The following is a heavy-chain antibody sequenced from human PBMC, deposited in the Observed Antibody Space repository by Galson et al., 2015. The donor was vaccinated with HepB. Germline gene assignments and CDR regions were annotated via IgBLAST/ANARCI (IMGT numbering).Heavy chain of an antibody. CDR2: ISSSGSTI. Sequence: SLRLSCAVSGFTFSSYEMNWVRQAPGKGLEWVSYISSSGSTIYYADSVKGRFTISRDNAKNSLYLQMNSLRAEDTAVYYCVRAPRSYGGNSGWDWYFDPWGRGTLVTVSS. V-gene: IGHV3-48*03. CDR1: GFTFSSYE. CDR3: VRAPRSYGGNSGWDWYFDP. J-gene: IGHJ2*01. D-gene: IGHD4-23*01.